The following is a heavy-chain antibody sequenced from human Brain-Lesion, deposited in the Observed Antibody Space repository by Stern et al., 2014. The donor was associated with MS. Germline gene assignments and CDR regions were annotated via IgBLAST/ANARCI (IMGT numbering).Heavy chain of an antibody. CDR3: ARHDSVPRPSQLYSARDRGPGYFDY. D-gene: IGHD1-26*01. J-gene: IGHJ4*02. Sequence: QLVESGPGLVKPSETLSLTCTVSGGSISSSTYYWAWIRQPPGKGLEWLGNIYYSGFTYYNPSLKSRITISVDMSKNQFSRKLSSVTAADTAIYYCARHDSVPRPSQLYSARDRGPGYFDYWGQGTLVTVSS. CDR1: GGSISSSTYY. CDR2: IYYSGFT. V-gene: IGHV4-39*01.